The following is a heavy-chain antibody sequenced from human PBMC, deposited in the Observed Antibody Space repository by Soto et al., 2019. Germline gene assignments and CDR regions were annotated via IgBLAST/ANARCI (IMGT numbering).Heavy chain of an antibody. CDR1: GFTFSSYA. CDR3: AKDLRPTFQNLYCSSTSCYPDV. Sequence: GGSLRLCCAGSGFTFSSYAMSWVRQAPGKGLEWVSAISGSGGSTYYAGSVKGRFTISRDNSKNTLYLQMNSLRAEDTAVYYCAKDLRPTFQNLYCSSTSCYPDVWGQGTTVTVSS. J-gene: IGHJ6*02. V-gene: IGHV3-23*01. CDR2: ISGSGGST. D-gene: IGHD2-2*01.